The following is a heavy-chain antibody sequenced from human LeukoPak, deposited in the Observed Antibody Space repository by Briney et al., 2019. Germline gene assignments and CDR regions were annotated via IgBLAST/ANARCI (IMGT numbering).Heavy chain of an antibody. J-gene: IGHJ5*02. CDR3: ARDRGSSSWYGDNWFDP. D-gene: IGHD6-13*01. CDR2: IYYSGST. V-gene: IGHV4-31*03. Sequence: PSETLSLTCTVSGGSISSGGYYWSWIRQHPGKGLEWIGYIYYSGSTYYNPSLKSRVTISVDTSKNQFSLKLSSVTAADTAVYYCARDRGSSSWYGDNWFDPWGQGTLVTASS. CDR1: GGSISSGGYY.